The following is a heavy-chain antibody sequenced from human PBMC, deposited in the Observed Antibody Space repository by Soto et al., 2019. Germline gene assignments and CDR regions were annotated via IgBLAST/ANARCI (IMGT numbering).Heavy chain of an antibody. CDR1: EFTFSSYA. CDR2: ISYDGSSK. Sequence: GGSLRLSCAASEFTFSSYAMHWVRQAPGKGLEWVAVISYDGSSKYYADSVKGRFTITRDNYKNTLYLQMNSLRAEDTAVYYCSRDHGDNYGVTYYYYGMDVWGQGTTVTVSS. V-gene: IGHV3-30-3*01. D-gene: IGHD2-21*02. CDR3: SRDHGDNYGVTYYYYGMDV. J-gene: IGHJ6*02.